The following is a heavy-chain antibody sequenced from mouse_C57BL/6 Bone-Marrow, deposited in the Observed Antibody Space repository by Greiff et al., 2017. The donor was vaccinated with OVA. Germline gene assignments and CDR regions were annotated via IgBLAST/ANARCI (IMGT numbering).Heavy chain of an antibody. CDR2: IHPNSGST. J-gene: IGHJ3*01. Sequence: QVQLQQPGAELVKPGASVKLSCKASGYTFTSYWMHWVKQRPGQGLEWIGMIHPNSGSTNYNEKFKSKATLTVDKSSSTAYMQLSSLTSEDSAVYYCALYYDYGGLFAYWGQGTLVTVSA. CDR3: ALYYDYGGLFAY. D-gene: IGHD2-4*01. V-gene: IGHV1-64*01. CDR1: GYTFTSYW.